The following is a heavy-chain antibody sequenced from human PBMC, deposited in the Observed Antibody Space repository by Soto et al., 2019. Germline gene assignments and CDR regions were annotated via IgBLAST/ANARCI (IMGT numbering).Heavy chain of an antibody. CDR1: GGSISSGDFY. Sequence: KPSETLSLTCTVSGGSISSGDFYWTWIRQSPGRGLEWIGYIIYTGSTYYNPSLKSRVSISIDTSENQFSLNLRFVTAADTAVYYCAGDWRVATTVRPDGMDVWGQGTSVTVSS. CDR3: AGDWRVATTVRPDGMDV. V-gene: IGHV4-30-4*01. J-gene: IGHJ6*02. D-gene: IGHD5-12*01. CDR2: IIYTGST.